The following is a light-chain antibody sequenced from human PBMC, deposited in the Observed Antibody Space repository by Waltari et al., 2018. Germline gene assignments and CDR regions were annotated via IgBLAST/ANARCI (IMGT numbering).Light chain of an antibody. CDR2: GAS. V-gene: IGKV3-20*01. Sequence: EIVLTQSPGALSLSPGERATLSCMASQIVSSSYLAWYQQTPGQAPRLLIYGASTMATGIPDRFSGSGSGPDFTLSISRLVPGYFAVYYWQQYGSSFSFGRVTKLEI. J-gene: IGKJ2*01. CDR1: QIVSSSY. CDR3: QQYGSSFS.